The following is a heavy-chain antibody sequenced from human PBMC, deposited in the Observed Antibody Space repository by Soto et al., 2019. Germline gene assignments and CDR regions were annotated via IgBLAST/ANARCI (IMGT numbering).Heavy chain of an antibody. CDR2: MNPNNGGT. CDR1: AYTFTGYY. CDR3: AREYCSGGRCYQGFDY. V-gene: IGHV1-2*02. J-gene: IGHJ4*02. Sequence: QVQLVQSGAEVKKPGASVKVSCKASAYTFTGYYMHWVRQAPGQGLEWMGWMNPNNGGTKYAQKFQGRVTMTRDTSISTAYMELSRLTSDDTAVYYCAREYCSGGRCYQGFDYWGQGTLVTVSS. D-gene: IGHD2-15*01.